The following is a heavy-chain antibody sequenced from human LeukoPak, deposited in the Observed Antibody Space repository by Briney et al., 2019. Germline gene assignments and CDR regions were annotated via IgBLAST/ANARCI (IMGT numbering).Heavy chain of an antibody. Sequence: GGSLRLSCAASGFTFSSYGLSWVRQAPGKGLEWVSAISGSGGSTYYADSVKGRFTISRDNSKNTLYLQRNSLRAEDTAVYYCAKGGGSYGVDYWGQGTLVTVSS. CDR3: AKGGGSYGVDY. CDR2: ISGSGGST. V-gene: IGHV3-23*01. D-gene: IGHD1-26*01. CDR1: GFTFSSYG. J-gene: IGHJ4*02.